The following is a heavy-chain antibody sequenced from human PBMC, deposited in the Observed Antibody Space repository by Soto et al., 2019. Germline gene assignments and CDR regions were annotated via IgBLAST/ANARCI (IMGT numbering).Heavy chain of an antibody. D-gene: IGHD2-2*01. J-gene: IGHJ4*02. CDR1: GYTFTSYA. CDR2: INAGNGNT. CDR3: ARAYIVVVPAAMGY. V-gene: IGHV1-3*01. Sequence: QVQLVQSGAEVKKPGASVKVSCKASGYTFTSYAMHWVRQAPGQRLEWMGWINAGNGNTKYSQKFQGRVTITRDTSASTAYMELSSLRSEDTAVYYRARAYIVVVPAAMGYWGQGTLVTVSS.